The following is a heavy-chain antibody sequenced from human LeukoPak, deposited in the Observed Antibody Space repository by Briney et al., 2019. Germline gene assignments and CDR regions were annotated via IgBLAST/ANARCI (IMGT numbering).Heavy chain of an antibody. CDR1: GGSISSDH. Sequence: SETLSLTCSVSGGSISSDHWNWIRQTPGKGLEWIGCIYYSGRTYYNPSLKSRVTISVDMSKSQFSLKLSSVTAADTAVYYCARRQGDYWGQGTLVTVSS. J-gene: IGHJ4*02. CDR3: ARRQGDY. V-gene: IGHV4-59*08. CDR2: IYYSGRT.